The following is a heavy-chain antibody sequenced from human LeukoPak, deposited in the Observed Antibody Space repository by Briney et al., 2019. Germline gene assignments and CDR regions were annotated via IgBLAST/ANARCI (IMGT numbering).Heavy chain of an antibody. V-gene: IGHV5-10-1*01. CDR3: ARHAKAYGSSCDY. D-gene: IGHD6-13*01. Sequence: PGESLKISCKGSGYNFTTYWISWVRQMPGKGLEWMGRIDPSDSYTNYSPSFQGHVTISADKSFSTAYLQWTSLKASDTAMYYCARHAKAYGSSCDYWGQGTLVTVSS. CDR1: GYNFTTYW. J-gene: IGHJ4*02. CDR2: IDPSDSYT.